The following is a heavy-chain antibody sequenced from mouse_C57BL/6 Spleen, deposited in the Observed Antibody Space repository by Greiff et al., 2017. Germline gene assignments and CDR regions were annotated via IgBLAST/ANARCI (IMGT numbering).Heavy chain of an antibody. CDR3: GHYGSSPFDY. V-gene: IGHV1-26*01. D-gene: IGHD1-1*01. CDR1: GYTFTDYY. Sequence: EVQLQQSGPELVKPGASVKISCKASGYTFTDYYMNWVKQSHGKSLEWIGDINPNNGGTSYNQKFKGKATLTVDKSSSTAYMERRSLTSEDSAVYYCGHYGSSPFDYWGQGTTLTVSS. J-gene: IGHJ2*01. CDR2: INPNNGGT.